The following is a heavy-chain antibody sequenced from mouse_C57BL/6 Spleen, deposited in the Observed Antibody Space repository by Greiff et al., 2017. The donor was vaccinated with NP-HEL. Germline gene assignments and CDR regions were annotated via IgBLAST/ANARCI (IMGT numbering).Heavy chain of an antibody. CDR1: GYAFSSSW. V-gene: IGHV1-82*01. Sequence: QVQLQQSGPELVKPGASVKISCKASGYAFSSSWMNWVKQRPGKGLEWIGRIYPGDGDTNYTGKFKGKATLTADKSSSTAYMQLSSLTSEYAAVYFCARVGYDYAMDDGGQGTSVTGSS. J-gene: IGHJ4*01. CDR3: ARVGYDYAMDD. D-gene: IGHD2-2*01. CDR2: IYPGDGDT.